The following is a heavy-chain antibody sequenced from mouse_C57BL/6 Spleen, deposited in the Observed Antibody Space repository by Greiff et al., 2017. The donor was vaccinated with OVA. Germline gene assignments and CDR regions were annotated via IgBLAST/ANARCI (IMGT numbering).Heavy chain of an antibody. CDR3: ARYGITTVVATEDAMDY. Sequence: VQLQQSGAELVKPGASVKISCKASGYAFSSYWMNWVKQRPGKGLEWIGQIYPGDGDTNYNGKFKGKATLTADKSSSTAYMQLSSLTSEDSAVYFCARYGITTVVATEDAMDYWGQGTSVTVSS. J-gene: IGHJ4*01. D-gene: IGHD1-1*01. CDR1: GYAFSSYW. V-gene: IGHV1-80*01. CDR2: IYPGDGDT.